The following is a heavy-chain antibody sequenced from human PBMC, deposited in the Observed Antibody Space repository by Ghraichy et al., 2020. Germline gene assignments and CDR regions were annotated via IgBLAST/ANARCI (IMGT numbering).Heavy chain of an antibody. J-gene: IGHJ4*02. CDR3: ARDPNWGRGNYYDF. Sequence: GGSLRLSCAASGFTFTNYAMSWVRQAPGKGLEWVSAIRGSGGSTYYADSVKGRFTISRDNSKNTLYLQMNSLRAEDTAVYYCARDPNWGRGNYYDFWGQGRLFTV. V-gene: IGHV3-23*01. CDR1: GFTFTNYA. CDR2: IRGSGGST. D-gene: IGHD7-27*01.